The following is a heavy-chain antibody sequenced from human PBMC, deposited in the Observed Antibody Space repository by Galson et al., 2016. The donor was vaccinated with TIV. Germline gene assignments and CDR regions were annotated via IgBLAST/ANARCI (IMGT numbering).Heavy chain of an antibody. Sequence: SLRLSCAASGFIFTSYWMTWVRQAPGKGLEWVANIRQDVRETYYVDSVKGRFTISRDNAKNFLYLQMSSLRAEDTAFYYCARDLEGWRRAQYDSWGQGTLVTVSS. D-gene: IGHD6-19*01. V-gene: IGHV3-7*04. CDR1: GFIFTSYW. CDR2: IRQDVRET. CDR3: ARDLEGWRRAQYDS. J-gene: IGHJ4*02.